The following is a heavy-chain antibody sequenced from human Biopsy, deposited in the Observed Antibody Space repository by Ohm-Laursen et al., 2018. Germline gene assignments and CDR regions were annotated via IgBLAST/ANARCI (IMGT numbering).Heavy chain of an antibody. V-gene: IGHV6-1*01. Sequence: QTLSLTCAISGDSIYNKDAAWDWIRRSPSRGLEWLGRTYYRTQRFFDYAVFVRSRISIKPDTSKNQFSLELNSVTPEDTAVYFCARETPTGIPFNWFDPWGQGTLVTVSS. D-gene: IGHD1-1*01. J-gene: IGHJ5*02. CDR3: ARETPTGIPFNWFDP. CDR2: TYYRTQRFF. CDR1: GDSIYNKDAA.